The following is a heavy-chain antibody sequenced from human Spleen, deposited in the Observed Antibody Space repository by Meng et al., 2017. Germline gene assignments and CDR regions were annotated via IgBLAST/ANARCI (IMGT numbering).Heavy chain of an antibody. Sequence: LRLSCTVSGGSISSGSYYWNWIRQPAGKGLEWIGRIHPSGNSDYNPSLKSRVTISVDTSKNQFSLKLNSVTAADTAVYYCASLYNYDTSGYIWGQGTVVTVSS. D-gene: IGHD3-22*01. J-gene: IGHJ3*02. V-gene: IGHV4-61*02. CDR3: ASLYNYDTSGYI. CDR1: GGSISSGSYY. CDR2: IHPSGNS.